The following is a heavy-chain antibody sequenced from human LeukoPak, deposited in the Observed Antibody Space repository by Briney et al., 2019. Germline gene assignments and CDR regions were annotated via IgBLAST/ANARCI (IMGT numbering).Heavy chain of an antibody. D-gene: IGHD4-17*01. CDR3: AKVKYDYGDPVGWFDP. CDR1: GFTFWNSA. V-gene: IGHV3-23*01. CDR2: ISSSGGNT. J-gene: IGHJ5*02. Sequence: GGSLRLSCAASGFTFWNSAITWVRQAPGKGLEWVSHISSSGGNTYYADSVKGRFTISRDNSNNTLYLQMNSLRGGDTAVYYCAKVKYDYGDPVGWFDPWGRGTLVTVSS.